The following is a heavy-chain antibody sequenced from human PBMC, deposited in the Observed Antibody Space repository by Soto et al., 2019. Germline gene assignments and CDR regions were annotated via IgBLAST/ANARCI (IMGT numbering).Heavy chain of an antibody. CDR3: AKDAVSGSWPPHPMDV. CDR2: ISWNSGSI. Sequence: GGSLRLSCAASGFTFDDYAMHWVRQAPGKGLEWVSGISWNSGSIGYADSVKGRFTISRDNAKNSLYLQMNSLRAEDTALYYCAKDAVSGSWPPHPMDVWGKGTTVTVSS. V-gene: IGHV3-9*01. D-gene: IGHD6-13*01. J-gene: IGHJ6*03. CDR1: GFTFDDYA.